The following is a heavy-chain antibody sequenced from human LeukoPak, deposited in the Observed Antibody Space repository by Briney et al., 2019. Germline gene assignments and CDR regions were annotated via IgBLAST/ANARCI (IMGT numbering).Heavy chain of an antibody. V-gene: IGHV1-18*01. CDR1: GYTFTSYG. J-gene: IGHJ5*02. CDR3: ARVVRRYAYNRPLDG. CDR2: IGTYNGNT. D-gene: IGHD5-24*01. Sequence: ASVKVSCKASGYTFTSYGISWVRQAPGQGLEWMGWIGTYNGNTDYAQKLQGRVTLTTDTSTATAYMELRSMRSDDTAVYYCARVVRRYAYNRPLDGWGQGALVSVSS.